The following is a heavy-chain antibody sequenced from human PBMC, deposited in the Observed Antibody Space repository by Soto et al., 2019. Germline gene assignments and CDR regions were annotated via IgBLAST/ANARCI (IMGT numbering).Heavy chain of an antibody. CDR3: AHPRGYGVFDAYDI. CDR2: LTPSGGET. V-gene: IGHV3-23*01. CDR1: GFTFSTYA. J-gene: IGHJ3*02. Sequence: GGSLRLSCVASGFTFSTYAMSWVRQAPGKGLEWVSALTPSGGETYYADSVKGRFTISRDNSMNALYLQMNSLRIEDTALYYCAHPRGYGVFDAYDIWGQGTMVTVSS. D-gene: IGHD4-17*01.